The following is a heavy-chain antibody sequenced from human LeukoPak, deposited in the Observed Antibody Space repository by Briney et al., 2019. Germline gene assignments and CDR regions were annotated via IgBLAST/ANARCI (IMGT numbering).Heavy chain of an antibody. CDR3: ARTMTAVTKWFDP. J-gene: IGHJ5*02. Sequence: GESLKISCQGSGYRFTTYWIGWVRQMPGKGLEWMGNIYPCDSDIRYSPSFKGQVTISADKSIRTAYLQWSSLKASDTAMYYCARTMTAVTKWFDPWGQGTLVSVSS. CDR1: GYRFTTYW. V-gene: IGHV5-51*01. CDR2: IYPCDSDI. D-gene: IGHD4-17*01.